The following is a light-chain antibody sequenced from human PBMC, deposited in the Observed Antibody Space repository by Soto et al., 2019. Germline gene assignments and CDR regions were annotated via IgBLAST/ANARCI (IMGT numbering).Light chain of an antibody. CDR3: SSYTSSSTVL. V-gene: IGLV2-14*01. Sequence: QSALTQPASVSGSPGQSITISCTGTSSDVGGYNYVSWYQQHPGKAPKLMIYDVSNRPSGVSNRFSGSKSGNTASLTISGLKAEDEADYYCSSYTSSSTVLFGGGTMRSVL. J-gene: IGLJ2*01. CDR1: SSDVGGYNY. CDR2: DVS.